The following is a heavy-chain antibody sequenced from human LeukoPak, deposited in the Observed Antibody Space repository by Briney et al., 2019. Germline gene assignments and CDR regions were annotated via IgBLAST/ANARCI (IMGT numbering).Heavy chain of an antibody. CDR2: IISFFGAA. CDR1: GGTFNSSG. Sequence: SVKVSCKASGGTFNSSGISWVRQAPGQGLEWMGGIISFFGAAHYIQKFQGRLTITADESTSTAYMELSSLTSEDTAVYYCTRDEKYQLLYREWGQGTLVTVSS. V-gene: IGHV1-69*01. CDR3: TRDEKYQLLYRE. J-gene: IGHJ4*02. D-gene: IGHD2-2*02.